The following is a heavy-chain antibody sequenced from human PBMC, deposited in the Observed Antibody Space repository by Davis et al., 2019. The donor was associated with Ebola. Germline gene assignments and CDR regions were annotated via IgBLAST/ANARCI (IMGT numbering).Heavy chain of an antibody. V-gene: IGHV3-49*04. CDR3: TRDRPWYDILTGYYESYNSYGMDV. Sequence: PGGSLRLSCTTSGFTFGDYAMSWVRQAPGKGLEWVGFIRTKAHGGTNEYAASVKGRFTISRDDSKSIAYLQMNSLKTEDTAVYYCTRDRPWYDILTGYYESYNSYGMDVWGQGTTVTVSS. D-gene: IGHD3-9*01. CDR1: GFTFGDYA. CDR2: IRTKAHGGTN. J-gene: IGHJ6*02.